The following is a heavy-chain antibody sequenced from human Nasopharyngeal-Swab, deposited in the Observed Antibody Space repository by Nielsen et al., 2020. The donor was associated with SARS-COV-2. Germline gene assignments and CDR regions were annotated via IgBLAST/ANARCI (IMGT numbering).Heavy chain of an antibody. J-gene: IGHJ6*03. CDR2: IYYSGST. Sequence: WIRQPQGKGLEWIGYIYYSGSTKYNPSLKSRVTISVDTSKNQFSLKLSSVTAADTAVYYCAIGYCSGGSCYRYYYYYYMDVWGKGTTVTVSS. CDR3: AIGYCSGGSCYRYYYYYYMDV. V-gene: IGHV4-59*01. D-gene: IGHD2-15*01.